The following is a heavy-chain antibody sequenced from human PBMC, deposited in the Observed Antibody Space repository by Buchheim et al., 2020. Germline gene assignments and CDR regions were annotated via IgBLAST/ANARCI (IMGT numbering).Heavy chain of an antibody. J-gene: IGHJ6*02. V-gene: IGHV3-33*01. CDR3: ARNSASLHLRLGDQRLFGMDV. CDR2: IWYDGSNK. D-gene: IGHD3-16*01. Sequence: QVQLVESGGGVVQPGRSLRLSCAASGFTFSSYGMHWVRQAPGKGLEWVAVIWYDGSNKYYADSVKGRFTISRDNSKNTLYLQMNSLRAEDTAVYYCARNSASLHLRLGDQRLFGMDVWGQGTT. CDR1: GFTFSSYG.